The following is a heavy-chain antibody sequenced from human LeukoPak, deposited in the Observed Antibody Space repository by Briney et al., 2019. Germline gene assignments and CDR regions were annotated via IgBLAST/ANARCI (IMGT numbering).Heavy chain of an antibody. Sequence: PGGSLRLSCAASGFTFRRYTMHWVRQAPGKGLEWVAVISYDGRNENYADSVSGRFTISRDNSKNTLYLQMNSLRAEDTAVYYCARGGSGYWFDYWGQGTLATVSS. J-gene: IGHJ4*02. CDR3: ARGGSGYWFDY. CDR1: GFTFRRYT. CDR2: ISYDGRNE. V-gene: IGHV3-30*01. D-gene: IGHD3-22*01.